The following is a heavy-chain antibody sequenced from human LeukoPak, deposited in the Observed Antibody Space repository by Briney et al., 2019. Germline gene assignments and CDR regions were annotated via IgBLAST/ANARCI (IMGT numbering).Heavy chain of an antibody. CDR3: ARHPQLLWFGELSFLNWYFDL. CDR1: GGSISSYY. J-gene: IGHJ2*01. Sequence: PSESLSLTCTVSGGSISSYYWSWIRQPAGKGLEWIGRIYTSGRTNYNPSLKSRVTMSVDTSKNQFSLKLSSVTAADTAVYYCARHPQLLWFGELSFLNWYFDLWGRGTLVTVSS. CDR2: IYTSGRT. V-gene: IGHV4-4*07. D-gene: IGHD3-10*01.